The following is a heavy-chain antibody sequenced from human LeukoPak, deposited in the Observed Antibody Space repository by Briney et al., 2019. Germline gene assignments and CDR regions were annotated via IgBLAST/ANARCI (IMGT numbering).Heavy chain of an antibody. J-gene: IGHJ3*02. CDR2: FYSSGNS. V-gene: IGHV4-59*11. CDR1: GDSINSLDL. CDR3: ASGRYYDILTGPAAFDI. Sequence: SETLSLTCTVSGDSINSLDLWSWIRQAPGKGLEWIGYFYSSGNSNSNPSLKSRVTISGDSSRSQLSLRLNSVTAADTAVYYCASGRYYDILTGPAAFDIWGQGTMVTVSS. D-gene: IGHD3-9*01.